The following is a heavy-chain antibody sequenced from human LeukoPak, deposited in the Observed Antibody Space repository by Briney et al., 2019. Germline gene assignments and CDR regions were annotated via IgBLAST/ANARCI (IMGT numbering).Heavy chain of an antibody. CDR3: ARDRGSRGLRYFDWSTFDP. Sequence: SETLSLTCAVSGGSISSSNWWSGVRQPPGKGLEWIGEIYHSGSTNYSPSLKSRVTISVDKSKNQFSLKLSSVTAADTAVYYCARDRGSRGLRYFDWSTFDPWGQGTLVTVSS. J-gene: IGHJ5*02. CDR2: IYHSGST. CDR1: GGSISSSNW. V-gene: IGHV4-4*02. D-gene: IGHD3-9*01.